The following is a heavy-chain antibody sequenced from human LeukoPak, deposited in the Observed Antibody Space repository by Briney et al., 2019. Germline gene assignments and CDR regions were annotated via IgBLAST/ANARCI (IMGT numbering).Heavy chain of an antibody. V-gene: IGHV3-30-3*01. CDR2: ISYDGSNK. CDR1: GFTFSSYA. D-gene: IGHD3-10*01. CDR3: AGDLRSDSGSDYYYGMDV. J-gene: IGHJ6*02. Sequence: GGSLRLSCAASGFTFSSYAMHWVRQAPGKGLEWVAVISYDGSNKYYADSVKGRFTISRDNSKNTLYLQMNSLRAEDTAVYYCAGDLRSDSGSDYYYGMDVWGQGTTVTVSS.